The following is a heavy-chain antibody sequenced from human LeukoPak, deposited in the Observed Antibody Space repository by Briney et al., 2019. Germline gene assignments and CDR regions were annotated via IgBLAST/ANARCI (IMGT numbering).Heavy chain of an antibody. J-gene: IGHJ4*02. CDR3: ARGYYDSSGLMDY. V-gene: IGHV3-53*01. CDR2: IYSGGST. Sequence: PGGSLRLSCAASGFTVSSNYMSWVRQAPGKGLEWVSVIYSGGSTYYADSVKGRFTISRDNSKNTLYLQMNSLRAEDTAVYYCARGYYDSSGLMDYWGQGTLVTVSS. CDR1: GFTVSSNY. D-gene: IGHD3-22*01.